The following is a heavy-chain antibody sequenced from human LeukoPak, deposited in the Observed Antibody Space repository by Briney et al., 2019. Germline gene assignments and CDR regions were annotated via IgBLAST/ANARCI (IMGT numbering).Heavy chain of an antibody. CDR2: ISSNGGST. CDR3: VKELQSSGGGSFDY. Sequence: LSGGSLRLSCSASGFTFSSYAMHWVRQAPGKGLEYVSAISSNGGSTYYADSVKGRFTISRDNSKNTLYLQMSSLRAEDTAVYYCVKELQSSGGGSFDYWGQGTLVTVSS. V-gene: IGHV3-64D*09. D-gene: IGHD3-22*01. CDR1: GFTFSSYA. J-gene: IGHJ4*02.